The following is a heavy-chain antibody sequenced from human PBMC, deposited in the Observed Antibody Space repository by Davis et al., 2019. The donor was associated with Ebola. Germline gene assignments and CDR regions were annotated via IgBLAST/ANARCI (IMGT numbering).Heavy chain of an antibody. CDR1: GFTFSSYG. V-gene: IGHV3-30*03. Sequence: GESLKISCAASGFTFSSYGMHWVRQAPGKGLEWVAVISYDGSNKYYADSVKGRFTISRDNSKNTLYLQMNSLRAEDTAVYYCAREAPLEWLPHHNAFDIWGQGTMVTVSS. CDR2: ISYDGSNK. J-gene: IGHJ3*02. CDR3: AREAPLEWLPHHNAFDI. D-gene: IGHD3-3*01.